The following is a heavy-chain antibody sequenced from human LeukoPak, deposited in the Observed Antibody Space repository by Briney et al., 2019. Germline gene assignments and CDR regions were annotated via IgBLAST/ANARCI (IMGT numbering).Heavy chain of an antibody. D-gene: IGHD6-13*01. CDR2: IWYDGSNK. V-gene: IGHV3-33*01. J-gene: IGHJ3*02. CDR3: ARVATAAGIGDAFDI. Sequence: VIWYDGSNKYYADSVKGRFTISRDNSKNTLYLQMNSLRAEDTAVYYCARVATAAGIGDAFDIWGQGTMVTVSS.